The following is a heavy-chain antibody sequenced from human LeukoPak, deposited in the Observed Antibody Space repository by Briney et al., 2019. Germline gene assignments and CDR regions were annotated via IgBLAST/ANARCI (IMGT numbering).Heavy chain of an antibody. J-gene: IGHJ6*02. CDR1: GFTFSDYY. Sequence: PGRSLRLSCAASGFTFSDYYTSWIRQAPGKGLEWVSYISSSGSTIYYADSVKGRFTISRDNAKNSLYLQMNSLRAEDTAVYYCARTRSSGWYEGPYYGMDVWGQGTTVTVSS. CDR3: ARTRSSGWYEGPYYGMDV. D-gene: IGHD6-19*01. CDR2: ISSSGSTI. V-gene: IGHV3-11*04.